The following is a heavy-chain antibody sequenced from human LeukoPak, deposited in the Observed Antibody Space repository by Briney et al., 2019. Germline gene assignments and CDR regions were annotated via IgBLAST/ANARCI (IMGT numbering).Heavy chain of an antibody. CDR1: GFTFSTYW. J-gene: IGHJ4*02. V-gene: IGHV3-74*01. Sequence: GSLRLSCAASGFTFSTYWMHWVRQAPGKGLVWVSRINPDGTTTSYADSAKGRFTISRDNAKDTVYLQMNSLRAEDTAVYYCARVSIGWYSFDYWGQGTLVTVSS. CDR2: INPDGTTT. CDR3: ARVSIGWYSFDY. D-gene: IGHD6-19*01.